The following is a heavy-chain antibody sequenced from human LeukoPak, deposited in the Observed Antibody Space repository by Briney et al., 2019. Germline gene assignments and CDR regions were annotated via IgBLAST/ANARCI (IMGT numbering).Heavy chain of an antibody. D-gene: IGHD1-26*01. Sequence: GESLRLSCAASGFIFNTYWMTWVRQAPGKGLEWVANINKDRSEKNYVDSVKGRFIISRDNARNSLYLQMSSLRADDTAIYYCARTTSGSYYSRFDFWGQGTLVTVSS. CDR2: INKDRSEK. CDR1: GFIFNTYW. J-gene: IGHJ4*02. CDR3: ARTTSGSYYSRFDF. V-gene: IGHV3-7*01.